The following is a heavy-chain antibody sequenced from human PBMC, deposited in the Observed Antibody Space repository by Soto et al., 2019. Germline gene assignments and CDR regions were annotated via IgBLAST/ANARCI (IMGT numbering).Heavy chain of an antibody. Sequence: EVQLVDSGGGLVQPGGSLNLSCAASGFSFSDSAMQWVRQASGKGLEWIGRIRNKRKNYETTYAASMNGRFTISRDDSKNMAYLQMNNLKIEDTAVYYCVRHDDGYDSRFDPWGQGILVIVSS. CDR2: IRNKRKNYET. V-gene: IGHV3-73*01. J-gene: IGHJ5*02. CDR3: VRHDDGYDSRFDP. CDR1: GFSFSDSA. D-gene: IGHD3-3*01.